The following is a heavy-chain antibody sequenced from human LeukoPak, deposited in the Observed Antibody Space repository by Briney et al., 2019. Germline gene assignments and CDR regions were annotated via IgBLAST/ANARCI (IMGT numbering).Heavy chain of an antibody. J-gene: IGHJ4*02. CDR2: ISVSGGST. Sequence: GGSLRLSCAASGFTFSNYAMSWVRQAPGKGLEWVSTISVSGGSTYYADSVKGRFTISRDNSKNTLYVQMNSLRAEDTAVYYCAPSRGLDMVFNNWGQGTLVTVSS. CDR3: APSRGLDMVFNN. V-gene: IGHV3-23*01. D-gene: IGHD2-2*03. CDR1: GFTFSNYA.